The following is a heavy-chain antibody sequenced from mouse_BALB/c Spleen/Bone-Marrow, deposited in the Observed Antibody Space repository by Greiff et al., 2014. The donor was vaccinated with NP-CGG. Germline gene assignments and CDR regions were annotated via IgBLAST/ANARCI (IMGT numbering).Heavy chain of an antibody. J-gene: IGHJ2*01. CDR3: ARRFTTVVTTGDY. CDR1: GYTFTSYW. V-gene: IGHV1-7*01. CDR2: INPNTGYP. D-gene: IGHD1-1*02. Sequence: QVQLQQSGAELAKPGASVKMSCKASGYTFTSYWMHWVKQRPGQGLEWIGYINPNTGYPEYNQKFKDKATLTADKSSSTAYMQLSSLTSEDSAVYCCARRFTTVVTTGDYWGQGTTLTVSS.